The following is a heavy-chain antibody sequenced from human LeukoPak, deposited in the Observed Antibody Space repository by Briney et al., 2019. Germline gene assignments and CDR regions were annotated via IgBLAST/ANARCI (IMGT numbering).Heavy chain of an antibody. CDR1: GGSISSYY. J-gene: IGHJ6*03. D-gene: IGHD6-19*01. CDR3: ARQQRRLVNYYYYYMDV. CDR2: IYTSGST. Sequence: SETLSLTCTVSGGSISSYYWSWIRQPAGKGLEWIGRIYTSGSTNYNPSLKSRVTMSVDTSKNQFSLKLSSVTAADTAVYYCARQQRRLVNYYYYYMDVWGKGTTVTISS. V-gene: IGHV4-4*07.